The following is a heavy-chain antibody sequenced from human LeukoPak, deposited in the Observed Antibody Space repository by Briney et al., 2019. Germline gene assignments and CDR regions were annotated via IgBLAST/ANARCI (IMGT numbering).Heavy chain of an antibody. Sequence: GGALRLSWAASGFTVSRNYMSGVRQAPGKGLEGVSLIYSDGSTYYADSVRGRFTISRDNSKNTLYLQMNSLRAEDTAVYYCAKGVIIMKVVVRGYYFDYWGQGTLVTVSS. CDR3: AKGVIIMKVVVRGYYFDY. V-gene: IGHV3-66*01. J-gene: IGHJ4*02. CDR1: GFTVSRNY. D-gene: IGHD3-22*01. CDR2: IYSDGST.